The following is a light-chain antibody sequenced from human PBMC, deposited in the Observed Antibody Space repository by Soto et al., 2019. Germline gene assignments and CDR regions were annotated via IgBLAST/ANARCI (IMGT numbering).Light chain of an antibody. J-gene: IGLJ1*01. CDR2: DVI. CDR1: SSDIGDYNY. Sequence: QSVLTQPASVSGSPGQSITISCTGTSSDIGDYNYVYWYQQHPGKAPKLMIYDVINRPSGVSNRFSGSKSGNTASLTISGLQAEDEADYYCSSYTSNSTPYVFGTGTKLTVL. V-gene: IGLV2-14*03. CDR3: SSYTSNSTPYV.